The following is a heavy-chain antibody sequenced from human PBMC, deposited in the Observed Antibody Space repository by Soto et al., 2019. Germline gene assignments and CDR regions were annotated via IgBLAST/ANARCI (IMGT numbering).Heavy chain of an antibody. J-gene: IGHJ6*03. Sequence: GGALRLSCAASGFTVSSNYMCWVRQAPGKGQEWVSVIYSGGSTYYADSVKGRFTISRDNSKNTLYLQMNSLRAEDTAVYYCARYTRYYYGSGSYPKYYYMDVWGKGTTDTVCS. D-gene: IGHD3-10*01. CDR1: GFTVSSNY. V-gene: IGHV3-66*01. CDR3: ARYTRYYYGSGSYPKYYYMDV. CDR2: IYSGGST.